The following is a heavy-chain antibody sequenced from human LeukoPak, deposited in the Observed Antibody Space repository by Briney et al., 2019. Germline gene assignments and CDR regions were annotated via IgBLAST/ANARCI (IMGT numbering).Heavy chain of an antibody. CDR2: IIPILGIA. Sequence: SVKVSCKASGYTFTGYYMHWVRQAPGQGLEWMGRIIPILGIANYAQKFQGRVTITADKSTSTAYMELSSLRSEDTAVYYCARDMYGSGSYLNWFDPWGQGTLVTVSS. V-gene: IGHV1-69*04. J-gene: IGHJ5*02. CDR1: GYTFTGYY. CDR3: ARDMYGSGSYLNWFDP. D-gene: IGHD3-10*01.